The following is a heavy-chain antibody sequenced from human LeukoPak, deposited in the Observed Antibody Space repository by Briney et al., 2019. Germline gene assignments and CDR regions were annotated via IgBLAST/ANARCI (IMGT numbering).Heavy chain of an antibody. V-gene: IGHV3-64D*06. J-gene: IGHJ4*02. CDR3: VRRATTLRVYFDY. CDR1: GFTFSSYA. D-gene: IGHD5-24*01. CDR2: ISDNGGST. Sequence: PGGSLRLSCSASGFTFSSYAMHWVRQAPGKGLEYVSAISDNGGSTYYADSVKGRFTISRDNSKNTLYLQMSSLRAEDTAVYYYVRRATTLRVYFDYWGQGTLVTVSS.